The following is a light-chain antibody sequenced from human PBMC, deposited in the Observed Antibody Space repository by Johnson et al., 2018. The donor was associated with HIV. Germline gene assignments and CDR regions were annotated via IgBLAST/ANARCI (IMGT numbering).Light chain of an antibody. J-gene: IGLJ1*01. CDR1: NSNIGNNY. CDR3: GTWDSSLTTSYV. CDR2: DNN. Sequence: QSVLTQPPSVSAAPGQKVTISCSGSNSNIGNNYVSWYQQFPGTAPKVLIYDNNKRPSGIPDRFSGSKSGTSATLGITGLQTGDEADYYCGTWDSSLTTSYVFGTGTKVIVV. V-gene: IGLV1-51*01.